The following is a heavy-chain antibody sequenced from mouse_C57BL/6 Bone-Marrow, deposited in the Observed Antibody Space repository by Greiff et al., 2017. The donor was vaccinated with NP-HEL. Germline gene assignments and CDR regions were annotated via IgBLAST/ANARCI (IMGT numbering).Heavy chain of an antibody. Sequence: QLQQSGAELVRPGASVKLSCTASGFNIKDYYMHWVKQRPEQGLEWIGRIDPEDGDTEYAPKFQGKATMTADTSSNTAYLQLSILTSEDTAVYYCTTGGSPYWYFDVWGTGTTVTVSS. CDR1: GFNIKDYY. V-gene: IGHV14-1*01. J-gene: IGHJ1*03. CDR2: IDPEDGDT. D-gene: IGHD1-1*02. CDR3: TTGGSPYWYFDV.